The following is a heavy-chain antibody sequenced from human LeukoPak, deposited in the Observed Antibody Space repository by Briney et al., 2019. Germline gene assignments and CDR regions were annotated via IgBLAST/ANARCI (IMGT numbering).Heavy chain of an antibody. J-gene: IGHJ5*02. V-gene: IGHV1-8*02. CDR3: ARGRAAAAGRDWFDP. D-gene: IGHD6-13*01. Sequence: GASVKVSCKASGYTFTSYDINWVRQATGQALEWMGWMNPNSGNTGYAQKFQGRVTMTRNTSIGTAYRELSSLRSEDTAVYYWARGRAAAAGRDWFDPWGQGTLVTVSS. CDR1: GYTFTSYD. CDR2: MNPNSGNT.